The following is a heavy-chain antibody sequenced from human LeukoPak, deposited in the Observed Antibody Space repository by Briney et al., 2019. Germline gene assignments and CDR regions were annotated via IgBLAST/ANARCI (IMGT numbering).Heavy chain of an antibody. V-gene: IGHV3-30-3*01. Sequence: GGSLRLSCAASGFTFSSYAMHWVRQAPGKGLEWVAVISYDGSNKYYADSVKGRFTISRDNSKNTLYLQMNSLRAEDTAVYYCASLPERPWGQGILVTVSS. CDR2: ISYDGSNK. J-gene: IGHJ5*02. CDR1: GFTFSSYA. D-gene: IGHD2-2*01. CDR3: ASLPERP.